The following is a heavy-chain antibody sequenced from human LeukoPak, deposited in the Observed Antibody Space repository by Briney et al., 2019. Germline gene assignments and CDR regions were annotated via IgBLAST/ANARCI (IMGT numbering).Heavy chain of an antibody. Sequence: ASVKVSCKASGYMFTKYGFSWVRQAPGQGLEWMGWISAYNGNTKYAEKLQGRVTMTTDTSTSTADMELRSLRSDDTAVYYCAREDKGSYYYDSSDRNFDYWGQGTLVTVSS. CDR3: AREDKGSYYYDSSDRNFDY. V-gene: IGHV1-18*01. CDR1: GYMFTKYG. CDR2: ISAYNGNT. J-gene: IGHJ4*02. D-gene: IGHD3-22*01.